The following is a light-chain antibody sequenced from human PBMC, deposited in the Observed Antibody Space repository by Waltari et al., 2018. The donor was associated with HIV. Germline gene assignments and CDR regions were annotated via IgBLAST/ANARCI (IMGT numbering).Light chain of an antibody. J-gene: IGKJ1*01. CDR3: QQYVSSQT. Sequence: EIVLTQSPGTLSLSPGERATLSCRSSQSISSSYLAWYQQKPGPAPMLLMYGASNRATGIPDRFSGSGSGTDFTLTISMLDPEDLAVYYCQQYVSSQTFGQGTKVEIK. V-gene: IGKV3-20*01. CDR1: QSISSSY. CDR2: GAS.